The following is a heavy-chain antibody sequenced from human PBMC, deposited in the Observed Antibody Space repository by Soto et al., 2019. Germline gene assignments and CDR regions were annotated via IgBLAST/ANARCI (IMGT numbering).Heavy chain of an antibody. CDR2: IFPKFGTT. D-gene: IGHD3-16*02. CDR1: GDTDTNYV. Sequence: SVKVSCKASGDTDTNYVISWVRQAPGQGLEWMGGIFPKFGTTYSAQKLQDRLTITADESTSTVYMQLSSLRLDDTAVYYCEAEMTFGKLSVVWGQGTTVAVSS. J-gene: IGHJ6*02. CDR3: EAEMTFGKLSVV. V-gene: IGHV1-69*13.